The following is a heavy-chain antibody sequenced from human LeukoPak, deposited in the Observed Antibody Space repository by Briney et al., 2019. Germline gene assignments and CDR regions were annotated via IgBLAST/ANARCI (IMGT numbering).Heavy chain of an antibody. CDR1: GGTFSSYA. J-gene: IGHJ4*02. CDR3: TRRGVASWKDFDY. CDR2: IIPIFGTA. Sequence: GASVKVSCKASGGTFSSYAISWVRQAPGQGLEWMGRIIPIFGTANYAQKFQGRVTITTDESTSTAYMELSSLRSEDKAVYYRTRRGVASWKDFDYWGQGTLVNVSS. D-gene: IGHD2-15*01. V-gene: IGHV1-69*05.